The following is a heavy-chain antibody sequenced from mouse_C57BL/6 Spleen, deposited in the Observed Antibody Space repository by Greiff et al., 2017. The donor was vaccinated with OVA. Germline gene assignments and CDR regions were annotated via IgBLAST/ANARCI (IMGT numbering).Heavy chain of an antibody. V-gene: IGHV1-80*01. Sequence: VQLQQSGAELVKPGASVKISCKASGYAFSSYWMNWVKQRPGKGLELIGQIYPGDGDTNYNGKFKGMATLTADKSSSTAYMQLSSMTSEDSAVYFCARRREGDAMDYWGQGTSVTVSS. CDR2: IYPGDGDT. CDR3: ARRREGDAMDY. J-gene: IGHJ4*01. CDR1: GYAFSSYW.